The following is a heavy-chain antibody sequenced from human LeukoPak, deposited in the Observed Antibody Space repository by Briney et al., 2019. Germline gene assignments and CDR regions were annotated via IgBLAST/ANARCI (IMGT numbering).Heavy chain of an antibody. CDR3: ATSGYYTGPFDY. Sequence: SETLSLTCAVYGGSFSAYYWSWIRQPPGKGLEWIGEINHSGSTNYNPSLKSRVTISVDTSKNQFSLRLSSVTAADTAVYYCATSGYYTGPFDYWGQETLVTVSS. V-gene: IGHV4-34*01. J-gene: IGHJ4*02. D-gene: IGHD3-3*01. CDR1: GGSFSAYY. CDR2: INHSGST.